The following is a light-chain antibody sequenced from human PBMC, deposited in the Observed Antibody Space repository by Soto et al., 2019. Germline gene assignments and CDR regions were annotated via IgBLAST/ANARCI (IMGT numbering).Light chain of an antibody. CDR2: WAS. CDR1: QSVLYSSNNKNY. Sequence: DIVMTQSPDSLAVSLGERATIDCKSSQSVLYSSNNKNYLAWYQQKAGQPPKLLISWASTRESGVPDRFSGSGSGTDFILTISSLQAEDVAVYYCQQYYSSPLTFGGGTKVEIK. J-gene: IGKJ4*01. V-gene: IGKV4-1*01. CDR3: QQYYSSPLT.